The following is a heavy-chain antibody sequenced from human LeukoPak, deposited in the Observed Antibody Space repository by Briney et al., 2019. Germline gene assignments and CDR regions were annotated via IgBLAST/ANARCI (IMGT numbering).Heavy chain of an antibody. Sequence: SETLSLTCTVSVRSISSSSYYWGWIRQPPGKGLEWIGSIYYSGSTYYNPSLKSRVTISLDTSKNQLSLKLSSVTAADTAVYYCARRTRDDYYDSSGYTRDYWGQGTLVTVSS. D-gene: IGHD3-22*01. CDR1: VRSISSSSYY. CDR2: IYYSGST. J-gene: IGHJ4*02. CDR3: ARRTRDDYYDSSGYTRDY. V-gene: IGHV4-39*01.